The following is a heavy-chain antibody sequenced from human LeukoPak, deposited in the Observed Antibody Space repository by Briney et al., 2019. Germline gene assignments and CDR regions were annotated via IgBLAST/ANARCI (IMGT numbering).Heavy chain of an antibody. Sequence: ASVKVSCKASGYIFTSFYMHWVRQAPGQGLEWMGIINPSGGNTGYAQKFQGRVTITRDTSTSTVYMELSSLRSEDTAVYYCARDLQGHGSGSYYKSPGAFDIWGLGTMVTVSS. CDR3: ARDLQGHGSGSYYKSPGAFDI. J-gene: IGHJ3*02. D-gene: IGHD3-10*01. V-gene: IGHV1-46*01. CDR2: INPSGGNT. CDR1: GYIFTSFY.